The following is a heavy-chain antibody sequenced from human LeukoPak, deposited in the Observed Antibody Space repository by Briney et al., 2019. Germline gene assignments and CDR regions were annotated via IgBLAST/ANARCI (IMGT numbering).Heavy chain of an antibody. CDR1: GGSTSSYY. J-gene: IGHJ2*01. CDR2: IDTSGNT. CDR3: ARVSSSWYQDWYFDL. Sequence: PSETLSLTCTVSGGSTSSYYWSWIRQPAGKGLEWIGRIDTSGNTNYKPSLKSRVTMSVDTSKNQFSLKLNSVTAADTAVYYCARVSSSWYQDWYFDLWGRGTLVTVSS. D-gene: IGHD6-13*01. V-gene: IGHV4-4*07.